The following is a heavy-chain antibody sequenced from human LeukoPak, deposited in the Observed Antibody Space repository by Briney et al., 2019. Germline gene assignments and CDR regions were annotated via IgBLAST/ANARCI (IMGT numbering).Heavy chain of an antibody. CDR3: AREAYYYDSSGYYPLGY. V-gene: IGHV4-39*07. J-gene: IGHJ4*02. CDR1: GGSISSSSYY. D-gene: IGHD3-22*01. Sequence: SETLSLTCTVSGGSISSSSYYWGWIRQPPGKGLEWIGSIYYSGSTYYNPSLKSRVTISVDTSKNQFSLKLSSVTAADTAVYYCAREAYYYDSSGYYPLGYWGQGTLVTVSS. CDR2: IYYSGST.